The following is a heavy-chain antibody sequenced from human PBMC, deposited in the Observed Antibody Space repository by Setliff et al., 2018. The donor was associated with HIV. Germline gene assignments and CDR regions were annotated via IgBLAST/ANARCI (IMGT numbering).Heavy chain of an antibody. CDR2: IYYSGST. CDR3: ARGGKIAAAGGIFDY. CDR1: GGSISSSSYY. D-gene: IGHD6-13*01. Sequence: PSETLSLTCTVSGGSISSSSYYWGWIRQPPGKGLEWIGSIYYSGSTYYNPSLKSRVTISVDTSKNQFSLKLSSVTAADTAVYYCARGGKIAAAGGIFDYWGQGTLVTVSS. V-gene: IGHV4-39*01. J-gene: IGHJ4*02.